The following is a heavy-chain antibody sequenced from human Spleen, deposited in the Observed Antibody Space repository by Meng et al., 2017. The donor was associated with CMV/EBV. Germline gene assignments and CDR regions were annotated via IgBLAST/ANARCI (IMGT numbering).Heavy chain of an antibody. J-gene: IGHJ4*02. CDR2: INHSGST. V-gene: IGHV4-34*01. CDR1: GGSFSGYY. D-gene: IGHD6-13*01. Sequence: VQLQQWGAGLLKPSETLSLTCAVYGGSFSGYYWSWIRQPPGKGLEWIGEINHSGSTNYNPSLKSRVTISVDTSKNQFSLKLSSVTAADTAVYYCARGRQQLGRYFDYWGQGTLVTVSS. CDR3: ARGRQQLGRYFDY.